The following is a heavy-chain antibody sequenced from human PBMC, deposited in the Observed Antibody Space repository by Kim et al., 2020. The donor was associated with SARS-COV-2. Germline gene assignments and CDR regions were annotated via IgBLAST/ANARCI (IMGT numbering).Heavy chain of an antibody. Sequence: STHYNPSLQSRVTMSVDTSKNQFSLKLSSVTAADTAVYYCARELLHNWFDPWGQGTLVTVSS. CDR3: ARELLHNWFDP. V-gene: IGHV4-4*07. J-gene: IGHJ5*02. CDR2: ST. D-gene: IGHD2-15*01.